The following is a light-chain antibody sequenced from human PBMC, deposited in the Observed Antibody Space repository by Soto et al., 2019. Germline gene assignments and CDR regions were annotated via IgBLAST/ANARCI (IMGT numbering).Light chain of an antibody. J-gene: IGKJ1*01. V-gene: IGKV3-15*01. CDR2: GAS. CDR1: QSVSSN. Sequence: EVVLTQSPDTLSLSPGETATLSCRASQSVSSNLAWYQQKPGQAPRLLIYGASTRATGIPARFSGSGSGTEFTLTISSLQSEDFAVYYCQQYNNWLGTFGQGTKVDIK. CDR3: QQYNNWLGT.